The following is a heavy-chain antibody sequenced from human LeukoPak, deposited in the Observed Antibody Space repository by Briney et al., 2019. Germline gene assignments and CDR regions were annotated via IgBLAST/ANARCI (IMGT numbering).Heavy chain of an antibody. CDR1: GFTFSSYW. Sequence: GGSLRLSCTASGFTFSSYWMSWVRQAPGKGLEWVANIKQDESEKFYVDSVKGRFTISRDNAKNSLYLQMNSLRAEDTAVYYCARDLHPRLTGYFDYWGQGTLVTVSS. V-gene: IGHV3-7*03. CDR3: ARDLHPRLTGYFDY. D-gene: IGHD3-16*01. CDR2: IKQDESEK. J-gene: IGHJ4*02.